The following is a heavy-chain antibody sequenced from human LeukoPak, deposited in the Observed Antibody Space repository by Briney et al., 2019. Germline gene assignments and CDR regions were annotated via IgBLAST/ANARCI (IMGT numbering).Heavy chain of an antibody. CDR1: GGSVSGYY. D-gene: IGHD2-2*01. CDR3: ARGPPGDIVVVPAATTMPSNFDY. J-gene: IGHJ4*02. V-gene: IGHV4-34*01. Sequence: SETLSLTCAVYGGSVSGYYWSWIRQPPGKGLEWIGEINHSGSTNYNPSLKSRVTISVDTSKNQFSLKLSSVTAADTAVYYCARGPPGDIVVVPAATTMPSNFDYWGQGTLVTVSS. CDR2: INHSGST.